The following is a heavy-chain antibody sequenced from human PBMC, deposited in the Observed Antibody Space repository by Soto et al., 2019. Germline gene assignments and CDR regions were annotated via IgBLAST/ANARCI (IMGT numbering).Heavy chain of an antibody. V-gene: IGHV3-30*18. CDR3: AKESCSSTSCKGPSGFDP. J-gene: IGHJ5*02. Sequence: QSGGSLRLSCAASGFTFSSYGMHWVRQAPGKGLEWVAVISYDGSNKYYADSVKGRFTISRDNSKNTLYLQMNSLRAEDTAVYYCAKESCSSTSCKGPSGFDPWGQGTLVTVSS. CDR1: GFTFSSYG. D-gene: IGHD2-2*01. CDR2: ISYDGSNK.